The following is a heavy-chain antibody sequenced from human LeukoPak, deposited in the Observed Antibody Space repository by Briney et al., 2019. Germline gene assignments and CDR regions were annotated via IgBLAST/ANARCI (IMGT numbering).Heavy chain of an antibody. J-gene: IGHJ4*02. CDR1: GGSINSLY. CDR2: IYTTGST. CDR3: ARDFLTSSWYSQSFFDF. D-gene: IGHD6-13*01. Sequence: PSETLSLTCTVSGGSINSLYWSWVRQAAGKGLEWIGRIYTTGSTNYNPSLKSRVTMSVDKSKNQFSLNLTSVTAADTAIYFCARDFLTSSWYSQSFFDFWGQGIPVTVSS. V-gene: IGHV4-4*07.